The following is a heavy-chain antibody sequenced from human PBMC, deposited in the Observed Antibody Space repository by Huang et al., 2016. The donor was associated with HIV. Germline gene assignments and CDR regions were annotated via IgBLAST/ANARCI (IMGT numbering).Heavy chain of an antibody. CDR2: IQHDGSNI. V-gene: IGHV3-30*02. CDR3: ATLTTIYTHYYMDV. Sequence: QVQLVESGGGVVQAGGSLRLSCAASGFTFSNYGMHWVRQAPGKGREWVALIQHDGSNIDHADSVKGRVTISRDNSKNTLYLQMNSLRTEDTAVYYCATLTTIYTHYYMDVWGKGTTVSVSS. J-gene: IGHJ6*03. CDR1: GFTFSNYG. D-gene: IGHD3-3*01.